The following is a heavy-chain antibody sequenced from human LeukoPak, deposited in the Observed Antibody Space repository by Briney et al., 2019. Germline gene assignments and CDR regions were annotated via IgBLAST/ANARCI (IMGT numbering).Heavy chain of an antibody. D-gene: IGHD2-15*01. Sequence: PGGSLRLSCAASGFTLSNYAMHWVRQAPGKGLEYVSAISSNGGVTYYANSVEGRFTISRDNSKNTLHLQMGSLRAEDVAVYYCARDQLILSYYYGMDVWGQGTTVTVSS. CDR3: ARDQLILSYYYGMDV. V-gene: IGHV3-64*01. J-gene: IGHJ6*02. CDR2: ISSNGGVT. CDR1: GFTLSNYA.